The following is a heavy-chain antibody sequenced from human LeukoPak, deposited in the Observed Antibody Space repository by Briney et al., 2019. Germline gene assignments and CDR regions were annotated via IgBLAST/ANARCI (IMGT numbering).Heavy chain of an antibody. D-gene: IGHD3-16*01. CDR3: VRDDRSDSGYYYDNY. J-gene: IGHJ4*02. CDR1: GFSFTNYW. V-gene: IGHV3-7*01. CDR2: IKQDGSET. Sequence: GGSLRLPCAASGFSFTNYWMGWVRQAPGKGLEYVGNIKQDGSETYYVDSLRGRFTISRDNAKNSLYLQMNSLRVEDTAVYYCVRDDRSDSGYYYDNYWGQGTLVTVSS.